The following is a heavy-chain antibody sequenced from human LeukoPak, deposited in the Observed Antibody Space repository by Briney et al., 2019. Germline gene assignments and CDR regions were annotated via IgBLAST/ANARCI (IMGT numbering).Heavy chain of an antibody. Sequence: PGGSLRLSCAASGSTFSSYAMSWVRQAPGKGLEWVSTINGGGVNTHYADSVGGRFTISRDNSKNTLFLQMNSLRDEDTAVYYCAKHLYSNYGPADYWGQGNLVTVSS. D-gene: IGHD4-11*01. CDR3: AKHLYSNYGPADY. V-gene: IGHV3-23*01. CDR2: INGGGVNT. CDR1: GSTFSSYA. J-gene: IGHJ4*02.